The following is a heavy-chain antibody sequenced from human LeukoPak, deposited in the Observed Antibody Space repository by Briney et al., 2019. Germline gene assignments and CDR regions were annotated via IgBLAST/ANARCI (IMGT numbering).Heavy chain of an antibody. CDR1: GGSISSSSYY. D-gene: IGHD6-6*01. J-gene: IGHJ5*02. CDR2: IYYSGST. CDR3: ARGEYSRDWFDP. V-gene: IGHV4-39*01. Sequence: SETLSLTCTVSGGSISSSSYYWGWIRQPPGKGLEWIGSIYYSGSTYYNPSLKSRDTISVDTSKNQFSLKLSSVTAADTAVYYCARGEYSRDWFDPWGQGTLVTVSS.